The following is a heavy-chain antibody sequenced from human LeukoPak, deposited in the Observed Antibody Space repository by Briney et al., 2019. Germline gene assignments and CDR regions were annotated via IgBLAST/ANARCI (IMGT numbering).Heavy chain of an antibody. CDR1: GYTFTSYY. D-gene: IGHD2-21*02. V-gene: IGHV1-46*01. J-gene: IGHJ4*02. CDR2: INPSGGST. CDR3: ARVLAYCGGDCYSPPGGLVY. Sequence: ASVKVSCKASGYTFTSYYMHWVRQAPGQGLEWMGIINPSGGSTSYAQKFQGRVTMTRDTSTSTVYMELSSLRSGDTAVYYCARVLAYCGGDCYSPPGGLVYWGQGTLVTVSS.